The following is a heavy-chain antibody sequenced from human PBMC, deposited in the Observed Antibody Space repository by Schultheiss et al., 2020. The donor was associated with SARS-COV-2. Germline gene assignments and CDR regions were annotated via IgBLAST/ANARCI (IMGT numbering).Heavy chain of an antibody. V-gene: IGHV4-39*07. CDR3: AKDRAGATSYYFDY. Sequence: ESLKISCAASGFTFSSYGMHWVRQAPGKGLEWIGSIYYSGSTNYNPSLKSRVTISVNKSKNQFSLKLSSVTAADTAVYYCAKDRAGATSYYFDYWGQGTLVTVSS. J-gene: IGHJ4*02. CDR1: GFTFSSYG. D-gene: IGHD1-26*01. CDR2: IYYSGST.